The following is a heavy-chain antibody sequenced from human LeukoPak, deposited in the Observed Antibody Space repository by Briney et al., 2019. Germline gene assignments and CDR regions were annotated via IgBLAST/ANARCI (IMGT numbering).Heavy chain of an antibody. V-gene: IGHV4-39*01. J-gene: IGHJ4*02. CDR3: AGQYSFGSDY. D-gene: IGHD5-18*01. CDR2: IYYSGST. Sequence: SETLSLTCTVSGASISSSSYYWAWIRQPPGKGLEWVGSIYYSGSTYYNPSLKSRVTISVDTSKNQFSLKLSSVTAADTAVHYCAGQYSFGSDYWGQGTLVTVSS. CDR1: GASISSSSYY.